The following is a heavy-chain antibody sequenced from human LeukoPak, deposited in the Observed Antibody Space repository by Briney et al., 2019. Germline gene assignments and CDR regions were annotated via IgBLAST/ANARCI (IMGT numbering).Heavy chain of an antibody. Sequence: GGSLRLSCAASGFTLSSYGMNWVRQAPGKGLEWVSSISSSSSYIYYADSVKGRFTISRDNAKNSLYLQMNSLRAEDTAVYYCARGFGYSYGFFDLSADYWGQGTLVTVSS. J-gene: IGHJ4*02. CDR1: GFTLSSYG. CDR2: ISSSSSYI. D-gene: IGHD5-18*01. CDR3: ARGFGYSYGFFDLSADY. V-gene: IGHV3-21*01.